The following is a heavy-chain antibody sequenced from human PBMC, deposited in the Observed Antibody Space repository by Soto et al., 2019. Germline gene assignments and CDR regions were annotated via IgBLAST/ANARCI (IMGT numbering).Heavy chain of an antibody. J-gene: IGHJ4*02. D-gene: IGHD2-8*01. CDR2: INHSGST. CDR1: GGSFSGYY. CDR3: VSQRTSVLTQAYFDY. V-gene: IGHV4-34*01. Sequence: PSETLSLTCAVYGGSFSGYYWSWIRQPPGKGLEWIGEINHSGSTNYNPSLKSRVTISVDTSKNQFSLNLNSVTASDTAVYSCVSQRTSVLTQAYFDYWGPGALVTVS.